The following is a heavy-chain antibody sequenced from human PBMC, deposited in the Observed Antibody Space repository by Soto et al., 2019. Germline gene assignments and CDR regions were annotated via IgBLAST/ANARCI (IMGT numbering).Heavy chain of an antibody. CDR2: ITSTSSTK. V-gene: IGHV3-48*02. Sequence: GSLILSCAASGFTFSSHTMNLVRQAPGKGLEWISYITSTSSTKNYADSVKGRFTISRDNANNSLYLQMNSLRDEDTAVYYCARRITMVRGPYYYYAMDVWGQGTTVTVSS. J-gene: IGHJ6*02. D-gene: IGHD3-10*01. CDR1: GFTFSSHT. CDR3: ARRITMVRGPYYYYAMDV.